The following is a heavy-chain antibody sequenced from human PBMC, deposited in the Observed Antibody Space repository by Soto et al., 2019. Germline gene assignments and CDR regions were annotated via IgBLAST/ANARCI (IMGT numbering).Heavy chain of an antibody. CDR3: ARGLGYCSGGSCYRYYFDY. CDR2: ISSSGSTI. V-gene: IGHV3-48*03. J-gene: IGHJ4*02. D-gene: IGHD2-15*01. Sequence: GSLRLSCAASEFTFSSYEMNWVRQAPGKGLEWLSYISSSGSTIYYADSVKGRFTISRDKTKNSLYLQMNSLRAEDTAVYYCARGLGYCSGGSCYRYYFDYWGQGTLVTVSS. CDR1: EFTFSSYE.